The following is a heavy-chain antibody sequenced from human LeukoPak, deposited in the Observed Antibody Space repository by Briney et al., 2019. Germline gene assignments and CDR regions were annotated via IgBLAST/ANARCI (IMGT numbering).Heavy chain of an antibody. CDR1: GYSISSGYY. CDR2: VYHSGST. Sequence: SETLSLTCGVSGYSISSGYYWGWIRQPPGKGLEWIGSVYHSGSTYYNPSLKSRVTMSVDTSKNQFSLKLSSVTAANTAVYYCARDRQELFDYWGQGTLVTVSS. CDR3: ARDRQELFDY. D-gene: IGHD1-26*01. V-gene: IGHV4-38-2*02. J-gene: IGHJ4*02.